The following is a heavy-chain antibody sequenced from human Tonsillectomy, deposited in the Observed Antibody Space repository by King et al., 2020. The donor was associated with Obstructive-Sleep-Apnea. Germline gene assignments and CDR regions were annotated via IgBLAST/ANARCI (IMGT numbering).Heavy chain of an antibody. CDR3: ARDSHDFYYYYGMDV. CDR1: GGSISSDGYY. Sequence: VQLQESGPGLVKPSQTLSLTCSVSGGSISSDGYYWSWIRQHPGKGLEWIGYIYYSGSTYSNPSLKSRVIISVDTSKNQFSLKLSSVTAADTAVYYCARDSHDFYYYYGMDVWGQGTTVTVSS. V-gene: IGHV4-31*03. J-gene: IGHJ6*02. CDR2: IYYSGST. D-gene: IGHD1-1*01.